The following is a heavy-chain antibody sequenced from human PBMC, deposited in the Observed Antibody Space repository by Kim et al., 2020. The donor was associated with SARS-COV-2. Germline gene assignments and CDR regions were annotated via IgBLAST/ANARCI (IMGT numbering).Heavy chain of an antibody. V-gene: IGHV3-9*02. CDR2: ISWNSDTI. J-gene: IGHJ3*01. CDR1: GFRSDDYA. D-gene: IGHD5-12*01. CDR3: TKVIRGTYDTFDV. Sequence: GGSLRLSCAVSGFRSDDYAMHWVRQASGKGLEWVSSISWNSDTIHYADSMKGRFTISRDNAKNSLYLEINYLRREDTAFYYCTKVIRGTYDTFDVWGQGTLVTVSS.